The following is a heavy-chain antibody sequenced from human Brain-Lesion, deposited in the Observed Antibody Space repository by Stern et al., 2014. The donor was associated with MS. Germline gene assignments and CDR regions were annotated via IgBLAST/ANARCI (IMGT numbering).Heavy chain of an antibody. Sequence: VQLVESGAEVKKPGASVKVSCKTSGYIFTGYYIHWVRQAPGQGLEWMAWINPNTGGPKYAQKFQGRVTMSRDTSISTAYVELSSLTSDDTAVYYCARDQRGITIFGVVTDYYYLGMDVWCQGTTVTVSS. D-gene: IGHD3-3*01. CDR1: GYIFTGYY. CDR3: ARDQRGITIFGVVTDYYYLGMDV. V-gene: IGHV1-2*02. CDR2: INPNTGGP. J-gene: IGHJ6*02.